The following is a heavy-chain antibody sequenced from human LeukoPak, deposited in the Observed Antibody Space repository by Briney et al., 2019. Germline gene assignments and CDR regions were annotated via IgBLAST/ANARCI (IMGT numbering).Heavy chain of an antibody. J-gene: IGHJ5*02. Sequence: ASVKVSCKVSGYTLTELSMHWVRQAPGKGLEWMGGFDPEDGETIYAQKFQGRVTMTEDTSTDTAYMELSSLRSEDTTVYCCATFAPQPDIVVVVAATSWFDPWDQGTLVSVSS. V-gene: IGHV1-24*01. CDR1: GYTLTELS. D-gene: IGHD2-15*01. CDR2: FDPEDGET. CDR3: ATFAPQPDIVVVVAATSWFDP.